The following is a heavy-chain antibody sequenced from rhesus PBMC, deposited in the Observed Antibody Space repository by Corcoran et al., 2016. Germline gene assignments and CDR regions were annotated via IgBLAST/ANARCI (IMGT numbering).Heavy chain of an antibody. CDR1: GGSISSGYSY. D-gene: IGHD4-29*01. V-gene: IGHV4-122*02. Sequence: QVQLQESGPGLVKPSETLSLTCAVSGGSISSGYSYWSWIRQPPGKGLEVIGYITYSGIPSYNPSLKSRVTISRDTSKNQVSLKLSSVTAADTAVYYCAREIYGGGVDYWGQGVLVTVSS. CDR2: ITYSGIP. J-gene: IGHJ4*01. CDR3: AREIYGGGVDY.